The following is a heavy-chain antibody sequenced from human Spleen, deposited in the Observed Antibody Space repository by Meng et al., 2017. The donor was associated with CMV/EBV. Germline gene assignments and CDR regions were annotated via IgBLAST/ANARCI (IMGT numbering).Heavy chain of an antibody. CDR2: KKYERRNK. J-gene: IGHJ4*02. CDR1: G. D-gene: IGHD3-22*01. Sequence: GMNWEGQDTGKGMEWEKMKKYERRNKRKEEKVKGRNNNTREKSKNTLYMQLNSLRAEDTAVYYCARGGFYDSSGYYRGYPFDYWGQGTLVTVSS. CDR3: ARGGFYDSSGYYRGYPFDY. V-gene: IGHV3-30*03.